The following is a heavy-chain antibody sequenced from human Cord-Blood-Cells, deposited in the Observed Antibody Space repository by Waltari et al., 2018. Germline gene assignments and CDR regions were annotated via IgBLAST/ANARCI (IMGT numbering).Heavy chain of an antibody. Sequence: QVQLVQSGAEVKKPGASVKVSCKASGYTFTGYYMHWVRQAPGQGLEWMGWINPNSGGTNYAQEFQGRVTMTRDTSISTAYMELSRLRSDDTAVYYCARGPYGHHDYWGQGTLVTVSS. CDR2: INPNSGGT. V-gene: IGHV1-2*02. D-gene: IGHD3-10*01. CDR3: ARGPYGHHDY. CDR1: GYTFTGYY. J-gene: IGHJ4*02.